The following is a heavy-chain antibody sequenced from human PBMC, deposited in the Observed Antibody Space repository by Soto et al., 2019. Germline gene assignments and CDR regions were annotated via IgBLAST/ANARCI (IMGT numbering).Heavy chain of an antibody. D-gene: IGHD3-10*01. V-gene: IGHV4-34*01. CDR2: INHSGST. J-gene: IGHJ4*02. Sequence: QVQLQQWGAGLLKPSETLSLTCAVYGGSFSGYYWSWIRQPPGKGLEWIGEINHSGSTNYNPSLKSRVTISVDTSKNQFSLKLSSVTAADTAVYYCARRFYGLIIDYWGQGTLVTVSS. CDR3: ARRFYGLIIDY. CDR1: GGSFSGYY.